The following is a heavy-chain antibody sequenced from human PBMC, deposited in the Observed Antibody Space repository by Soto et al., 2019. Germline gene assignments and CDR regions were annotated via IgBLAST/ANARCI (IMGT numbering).Heavy chain of an antibody. D-gene: IGHD2-15*01. CDR2: ITPIFGTA. V-gene: IGHV1-69*13. Sequence: ASVKVSCKASGGTFSSYAISWVRQAPGQGLEWMGGITPIFGTANYAQKFQGRVTITADESTSTAYMELSSLRSEDTAVYYCARGARDIVVVVAARGYYGMDVWGQGTTVTVSS. CDR3: ARGARDIVVVVAARGYYGMDV. J-gene: IGHJ6*02. CDR1: GGTFSSYA.